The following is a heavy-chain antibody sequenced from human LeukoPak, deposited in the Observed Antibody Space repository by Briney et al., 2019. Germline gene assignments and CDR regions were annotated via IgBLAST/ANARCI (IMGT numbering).Heavy chain of an antibody. D-gene: IGHD5-24*01. CDR3: ARASSDGYNS. CDR1: GGSISSSSYY. Sequence: KPSETLSLTCTVSGGSISSSSYYWGWIRQPPGKGLEWIGSIYYSGSTYYNPSLKSRVTISVDTSKNQFSLKLSSVTAADTAVYYCARASSDGYNSRGQGTLVTVSS. V-gene: IGHV4-39*01. CDR2: IYYSGST. J-gene: IGHJ4*02.